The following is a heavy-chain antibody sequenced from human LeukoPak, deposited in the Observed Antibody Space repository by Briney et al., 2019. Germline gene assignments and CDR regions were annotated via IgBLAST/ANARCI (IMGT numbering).Heavy chain of an antibody. CDR1: GVSISSYY. J-gene: IGHJ4*02. Sequence: SETLSLTCTVSGVSISSYYWSWIRQPPGKGLDWIGYIYYSGTTDYNPPLKSRVTISVDTSNNQFSLKVSSVTAADTAVYYCARSSGAYRSFDYWGQGTLVPVSS. D-gene: IGHD1-26*01. CDR2: IYYSGTT. V-gene: IGHV4-59*01. CDR3: ARSSGAYRSFDY.